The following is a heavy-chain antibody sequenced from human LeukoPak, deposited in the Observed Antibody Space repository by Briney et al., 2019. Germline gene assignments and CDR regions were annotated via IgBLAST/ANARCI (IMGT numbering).Heavy chain of an antibody. V-gene: IGHV3-53*01. CDR3: ARVKGETPAFDF. J-gene: IGHJ4*02. CDR2: LYTGGTT. D-gene: IGHD3-10*01. Sequence: GGSLRLSCAVSGFNVSSDYMTWVRQAPGKGLQWASVLYTGGTTYYANSVKGRFTISRDNSKNTLYLQVNSLRAEDTAIYYCARVKGETPAFDFWGQGTLVTVSS. CDR1: GFNVSSDY.